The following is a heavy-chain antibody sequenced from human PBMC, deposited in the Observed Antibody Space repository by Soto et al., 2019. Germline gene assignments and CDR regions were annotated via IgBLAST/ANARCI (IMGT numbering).Heavy chain of an antibody. V-gene: IGHV4-59*01. Sequence: SETLSLTCTVSGGSISSYYWSRIRQPPGKGLEWIGYIYYSGSTNYNPSLKSRVTISVDTSKNQFSLKLSSVTAADTATYYCAHRHQTLSWYYFDYWGQGTLVTVSS. CDR2: IYYSGST. CDR1: GGSISSYY. D-gene: IGHD6-13*01. J-gene: IGHJ4*02. CDR3: AHRHQTLSWYYFDY.